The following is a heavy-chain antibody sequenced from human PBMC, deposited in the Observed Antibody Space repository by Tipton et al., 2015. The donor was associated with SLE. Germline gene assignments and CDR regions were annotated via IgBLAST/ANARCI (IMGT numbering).Heavy chain of an antibody. V-gene: IGHV1-18*01. CDR2: ISAYNGDT. D-gene: IGHD3-22*01. CDR1: GYTFTSYG. Sequence: QSGPEVKKPGASVKVSCKASGYTFTSYGFSWVRQAPGQGLEWMGWISAYNGDTNYAQRLQGRVTMTTDTSTSTAYMELRSLRSDDTAVYYCARYYYDSSGWLHFDYWGQGTLVIVSS. J-gene: IGHJ4*02. CDR3: ARYYYDSSGWLHFDY.